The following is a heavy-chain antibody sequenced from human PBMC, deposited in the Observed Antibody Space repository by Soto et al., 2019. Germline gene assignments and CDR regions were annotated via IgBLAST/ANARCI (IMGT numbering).Heavy chain of an antibody. V-gene: IGHV3-23*01. CDR1: GVIFENFG. CDR2: ISGSGFKK. Sequence: GGSLRLSCTASGVIFENFGMSWVRQAPGKGLEWISSISGSGFKKYYADSVKGRFTISRDNSKSTVYLELNNLSAEDTAVYHCAKNQGVELVPLATVDWFDPWGQGSVVTVSS. J-gene: IGHJ5*02. D-gene: IGHD1-26*01. CDR3: AKNQGVELVPLATVDWFDP.